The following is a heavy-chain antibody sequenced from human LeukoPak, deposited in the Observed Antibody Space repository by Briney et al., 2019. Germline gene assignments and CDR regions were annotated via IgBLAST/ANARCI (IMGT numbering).Heavy chain of an antibody. V-gene: IGHV1-18*01. CDR3: ARHPYYDSSGYYVY. CDR1: GYTFTSYG. Sequence: ASVKVPCKASGYTFTSYGISWVRQAPGQGLEWMGWISAYNGNTNYAQNLQGRVTMTTDASTSTAYMELRSLRSDDTAVYYCARHPYYDSSGYYVYWGQGTLVTVSS. J-gene: IGHJ4*02. CDR2: ISAYNGNT. D-gene: IGHD3-22*01.